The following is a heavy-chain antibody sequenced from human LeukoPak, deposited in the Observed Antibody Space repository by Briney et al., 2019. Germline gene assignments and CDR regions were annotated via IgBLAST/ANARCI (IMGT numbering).Heavy chain of an antibody. CDR3: AKGGDH. V-gene: IGHV3-21*01. CDR2: VSSSSYYI. Sequence: GGSLRLSCAASGFTFSTYSMNWVRQAPGKGLEWVSSVSSSSYYIYYTNSVKGRFTVSRDNAKNSLYLQMNSLRAEDTAVYYCAKGGDHWGQGTLVTVSS. D-gene: IGHD3-16*01. CDR1: GFTFSTYS. J-gene: IGHJ4*02.